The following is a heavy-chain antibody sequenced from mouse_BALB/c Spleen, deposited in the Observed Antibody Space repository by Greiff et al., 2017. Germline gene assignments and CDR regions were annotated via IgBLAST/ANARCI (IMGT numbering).Heavy chain of an antibody. Sequence: EVHLVESGGGLVQPGGSLRLSCATSGFTFTDYYMSWVRQPPGKALEWLGFIRNKANGYTTEYSASVKGRFTISRDNSQSILYLQMNTLRAEDSATYYCARDSPYYYGSSPSVFDVWGAGTTVTVSS. V-gene: IGHV7-3*02. CDR2: IRNKANGYTT. CDR1: GFTFTDYY. J-gene: IGHJ1*01. CDR3: ARDSPYYYGSSPSVFDV. D-gene: IGHD1-1*01.